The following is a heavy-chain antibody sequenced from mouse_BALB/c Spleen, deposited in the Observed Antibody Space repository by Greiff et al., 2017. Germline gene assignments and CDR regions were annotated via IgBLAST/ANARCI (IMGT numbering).Heavy chain of an antibody. CDR3: ASSSQFAY. J-gene: IGHJ3*01. CDR2: ISYDGSN. CDR1: GYSITSGYY. Sequence: EVKLMESGPGLVKPSQSLSLTCSVTGYSITSGYYWNWIRQFPGNKLEWMGYISYDGSNNYNPSLKNRISTTRDTSKNQFFLKLNSVTTEDTATYYCASSSQFAYWGQGTLVTVSA. D-gene: IGHD1-1*01. V-gene: IGHV3-6*02.